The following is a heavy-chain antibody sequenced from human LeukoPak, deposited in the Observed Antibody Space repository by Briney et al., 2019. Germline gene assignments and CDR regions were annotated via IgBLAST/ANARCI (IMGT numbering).Heavy chain of an antibody. D-gene: IGHD3-22*01. V-gene: IGHV3-21*01. J-gene: IGHJ6*02. Sequence: GGSLRLSCAASGSTFSSYSMNWVRQAPGKGLEWVSSISSSSSYIYYADSVKGRFTISRDNAKNSLYLQMNSLRAEDTAVYYCARAGETVYYDSSGYRYYYYGMDVWGQGTTVTVSS. CDR3: ARAGETVYYDSSGYRYYYYGMDV. CDR1: GSTFSSYS. CDR2: ISSSSSYI.